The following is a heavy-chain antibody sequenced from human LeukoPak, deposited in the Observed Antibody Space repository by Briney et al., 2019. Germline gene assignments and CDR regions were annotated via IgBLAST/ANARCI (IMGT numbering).Heavy chain of an antibody. CDR2: IYSGGNT. CDR1: GFTVSSNY. D-gene: IGHD3-22*01. J-gene: IGHJ4*02. Sequence: PGGSLRLSCAVSGFTVSSNYMSWVRQAPGKGLEWVSIIYSGGNTYYADSVKGRFTISRDNSKNTLYLQMNSLRAEDTAVYYCAKIRLLYYYDSSGYYPFDYWGQGTLVTVSS. CDR3: AKIRLLYYYDSSGYYPFDY. V-gene: IGHV3-66*01.